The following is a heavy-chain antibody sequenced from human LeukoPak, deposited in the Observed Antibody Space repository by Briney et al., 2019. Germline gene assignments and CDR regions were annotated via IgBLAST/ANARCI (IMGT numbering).Heavy chain of an antibody. D-gene: IGHD1-14*01. V-gene: IGHV3-21*01. J-gene: IGHJ6*03. CDR1: GLTFSIYT. Sequence: GGSLRLSCAASGLTFSIYTMNWVRQAPGKGLEWVSSISSSSSYIYYADSVKGRFTISRDNAKNSLYLQMNSLRAEDTAVYYCARVRPRTPSPYYYMDVWGKGTTVTVSS. CDR3: ARVRPRTPSPYYYMDV. CDR2: ISSSSSYI.